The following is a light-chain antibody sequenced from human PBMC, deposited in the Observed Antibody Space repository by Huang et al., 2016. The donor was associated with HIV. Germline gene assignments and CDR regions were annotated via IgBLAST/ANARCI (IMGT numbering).Light chain of an antibody. J-gene: IGKJ1*01. CDR3: LQYNTYPWT. CDR1: QGITHY. V-gene: IGKV1-17*03. Sequence: DIQMTQSPSAMSASVGDRVTITCRASQGITHYLVWFQQKPGKVPKLLIYAASSLQSGVPSRFSGSVSGTEFTLTISSLQPEDFATYYCLQYNTYPWTFGQGTKVEIK. CDR2: AAS.